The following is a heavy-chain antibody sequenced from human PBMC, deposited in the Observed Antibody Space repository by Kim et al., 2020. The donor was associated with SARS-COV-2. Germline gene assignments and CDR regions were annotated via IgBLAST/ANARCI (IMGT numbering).Heavy chain of an antibody. V-gene: IGHV1-3*01. CDR3: ASPSTSGYYGSGSYGFFHYYYGMDV. J-gene: IGHJ6*02. D-gene: IGHD3-10*01. CDR2: INAGNGNT. CDR1: GYTFTSYA. Sequence: ASVKVSCKASGYTFTSYAMHWVRQAPGQRLEWMGWINAGNGNTKYSQKFQGRVTITRDTSASTAYMELSSLRSEDTAVYYCASPSTSGYYGSGSYGFFHYYYGMDVWGQGTTVTVSS.